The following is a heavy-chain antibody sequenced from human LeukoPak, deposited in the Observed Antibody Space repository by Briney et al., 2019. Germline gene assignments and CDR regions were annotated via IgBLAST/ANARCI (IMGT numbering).Heavy chain of an antibody. CDR3: AKGYSGSYSAFDY. V-gene: IGHV3-23*01. CDR1: GFTFSSYA. CDR2: ISSSGAST. J-gene: IGHJ4*02. Sequence: GGSLRLSCAASGFTFSSYAMIWVRQAPGKGLEWVSTISSSGASTYYADSVKGRFTISRDNSKNTLYLQMNSLRAEDTAVYFCAKGYSGSYSAFDYWGQGTLVTVSS. D-gene: IGHD1-26*01.